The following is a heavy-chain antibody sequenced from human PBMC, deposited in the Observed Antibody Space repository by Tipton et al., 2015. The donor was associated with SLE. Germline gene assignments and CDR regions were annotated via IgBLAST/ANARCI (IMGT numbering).Heavy chain of an antibody. J-gene: IGHJ4*02. CDR1: GGSFSGYY. CDR2: IYHSGST. V-gene: IGHV4-34*01. D-gene: IGHD3-10*01. Sequence: TLSLTCAVYGGSFSGYYWSWIRQPPGKGLEWIGEIYHSGSTNYNPSLKSRVTISVDKSKNQFSLKLNSVTAADTAVYYCAKNSGSYYFDDWGQGTLVTVSS. CDR3: AKNSGSYYFDD.